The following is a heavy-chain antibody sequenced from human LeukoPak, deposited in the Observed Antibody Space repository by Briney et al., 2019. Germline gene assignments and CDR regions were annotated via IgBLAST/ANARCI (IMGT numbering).Heavy chain of an antibody. V-gene: IGHV4-59*01. J-gene: IGHJ4*02. CDR1: GGSISSYY. Sequence: SETLSLTCTVSGGSISSYYWSWIRQPPGKGLEWIGYIYYSGSTNYNPSLKSRVTISVDTSKNQFSLKLSSVTAADTAVYYCARHEGTSSSWYXEFDCWGQGTLVTVSS. CDR2: IYYSGST. CDR3: ARHEGTSSSWYXEFDC. D-gene: IGHD6-13*01.